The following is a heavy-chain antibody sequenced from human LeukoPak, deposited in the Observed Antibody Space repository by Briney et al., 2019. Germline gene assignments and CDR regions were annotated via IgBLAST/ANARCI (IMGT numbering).Heavy chain of an antibody. CDR2: ISGSGDNT. Sequence: GGSLRLSCAASGFTFTNYWMHWVRQAPGKGLEWVSGISGSGDNTYYADSVKGRFTISRDNSKNTLYVQVNSLGTEDTAAYYCAKGSYYDSSGSFYFDYWGQGTLVTVSS. CDR1: GFTFTNYW. CDR3: AKGSYYDSSGSFYFDY. V-gene: IGHV3-23*01. J-gene: IGHJ4*02. D-gene: IGHD3-22*01.